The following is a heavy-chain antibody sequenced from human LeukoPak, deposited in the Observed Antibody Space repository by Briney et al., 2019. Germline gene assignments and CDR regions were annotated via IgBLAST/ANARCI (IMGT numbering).Heavy chain of an antibody. Sequence: GSLRLSCAASGFTFTNAWMDWVRQAPGKGLEWIGEINPSGRISYNPSLKSRLTISVDASKNQFSLNLRSLTAADTAVYYCARGRQEVSMIVVVMTAVSYYLDVWGKGTTVTVS. CDR3: ARGRQEVSMIVVVMTAVSYYLDV. D-gene: IGHD3-22*01. J-gene: IGHJ6*03. CDR1: GFTFTNAW. CDR2: INPSGRI. V-gene: IGHV4-34*01.